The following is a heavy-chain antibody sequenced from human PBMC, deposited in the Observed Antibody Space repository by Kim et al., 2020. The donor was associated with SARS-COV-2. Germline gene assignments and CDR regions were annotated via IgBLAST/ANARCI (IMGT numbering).Heavy chain of an antibody. V-gene: IGHV7-4-1*02. CDR2: INTNTGNP. CDR3: ARDPGVSTIFGVVIRNPNYYGMYV. CDR1: GYTFTSYA. J-gene: IGHJ6*02. D-gene: IGHD3-3*01. Sequence: ASVKVSCKASGYTFTSYAMNWVRQAPGQGLEWMGWINTNTGNPTYAQGFTGRFVFSLDTSVSTAYLQISSLKAEDTAVYYCARDPGVSTIFGVVIRNPNYYGMYVWGQGTTVTVSS.